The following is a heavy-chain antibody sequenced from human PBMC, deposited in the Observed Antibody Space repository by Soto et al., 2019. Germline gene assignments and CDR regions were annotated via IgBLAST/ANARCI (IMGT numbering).Heavy chain of an antibody. V-gene: IGHV5-51*01. CDR2: IYPGDSDT. Sequence: GESLKISCKGSGYSFTSYWIGWVRQMPGKGLEWMGIIYPGDSDTRYSPSFQGQVIISADKSISTAYLQWSSLKASDTAMYYCARQTMVRGVIGDYWGQGTLVTVSS. D-gene: IGHD3-10*01. J-gene: IGHJ4*02. CDR1: GYSFTSYW. CDR3: ARQTMVRGVIGDY.